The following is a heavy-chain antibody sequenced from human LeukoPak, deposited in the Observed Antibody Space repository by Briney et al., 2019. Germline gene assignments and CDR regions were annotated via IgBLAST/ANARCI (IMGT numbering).Heavy chain of an antibody. CDR1: GYTFTSYG. CDR3: ARDGYYYDSSGYLGTRWFDP. D-gene: IGHD3-22*01. V-gene: IGHV1-18*01. CDR2: ISAYNGNT. Sequence: ASVKVSCKASGYTFTSYGISWVRQAPGQGLEWKGWISAYNGNTNYAQKLQGRVTMTTDTSTSTAYMELRSLRSDDTAVYYCARDGYYYDSSGYLGTRWFDPWGQGTLVTVSS. J-gene: IGHJ5*02.